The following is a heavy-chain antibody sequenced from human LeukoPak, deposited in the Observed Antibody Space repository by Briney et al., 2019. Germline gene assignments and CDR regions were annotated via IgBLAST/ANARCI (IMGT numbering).Heavy chain of an antibody. CDR2: IIPIFGTA. J-gene: IGHJ6*03. D-gene: IGHD2-2*01. V-gene: IGHV1-69*13. CDR3: ARGAKIHHIVVVPAATRYYYYYYMDV. Sequence: SVKVSCKASGGTFSSYAISWVRQAPGQGLEWMGGIIPIFGTANYAQKFQGRVTITADESTSTAYMELSSLRSEDTAVYYCARGAKIHHIVVVPAATRYYYYYYMDVWGKGTTVTVSS. CDR1: GGTFSSYA.